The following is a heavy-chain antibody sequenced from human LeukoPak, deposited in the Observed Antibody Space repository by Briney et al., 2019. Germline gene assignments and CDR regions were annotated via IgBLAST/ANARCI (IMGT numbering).Heavy chain of an antibody. V-gene: IGHV4-59*08. Sequence: SETLSLTCTVSGGSISSYYWSWIRQPPGKGLEWIGHVFYSGSTYYNPSLKSRVTISVDTSKNQFSLKLSSVTAADTAVYYCARQEGSGSFGYGMDVWGQGTTVTVSS. CDR1: GGSISSYY. J-gene: IGHJ6*02. D-gene: IGHD3-10*01. CDR3: ARQEGSGSFGYGMDV. CDR2: VFYSGST.